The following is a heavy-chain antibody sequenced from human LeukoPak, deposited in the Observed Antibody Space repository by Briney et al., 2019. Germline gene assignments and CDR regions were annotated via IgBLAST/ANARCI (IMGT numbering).Heavy chain of an antibody. V-gene: IGHV4-4*03. D-gene: IGHD4-17*01. CDR2: IYHSGST. CDR3: ARYDYGDTGWYFDL. CDR1: SDSISSSNW. Sequence: PETLSLTCAVSSDSISSSNWWSWVRQPPGKGLEWIGEIYHSGSTNYNPSLKSRVTISVDKSKNQFSLKLSFVTAADTAVYYCARYDYGDTGWYFDLWGRGTLVTVSS. J-gene: IGHJ2*01.